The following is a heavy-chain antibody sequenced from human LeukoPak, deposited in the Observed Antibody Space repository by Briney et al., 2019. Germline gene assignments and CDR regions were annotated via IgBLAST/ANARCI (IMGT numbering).Heavy chain of an antibody. CDR2: MNPNSGNT. V-gene: IGHV1-8*01. D-gene: IGHD6-19*01. J-gene: IGHJ4*02. CDR1: GYTFTSYD. CDR3: ARDRGQWLVSGYFDY. Sequence: ASVKVSCKASGYTFTSYDINWVRQATGQGLEWMGWMNPNSGNTGYAQKFQGRVTITADESTSTAYMELSSLRSEDTAVYYCARDRGQWLVSGYFDYWGQGTLVTVSS.